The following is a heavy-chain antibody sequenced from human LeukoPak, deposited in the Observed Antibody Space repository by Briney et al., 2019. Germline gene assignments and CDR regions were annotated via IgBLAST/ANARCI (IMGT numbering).Heavy chain of an antibody. Sequence: ASVKVSCKASGYTFTSYAMHWVRQAPGQRLEWMGWINAGNGNTKYSQKFQGRVTITRDTSASTAYMELSSLRSEDTAAYYCARTGEVPAALYGMDVWGQGTTVTVSS. V-gene: IGHV1-3*01. D-gene: IGHD2-2*01. J-gene: IGHJ6*02. CDR2: INAGNGNT. CDR3: ARTGEVPAALYGMDV. CDR1: GYTFTSYA.